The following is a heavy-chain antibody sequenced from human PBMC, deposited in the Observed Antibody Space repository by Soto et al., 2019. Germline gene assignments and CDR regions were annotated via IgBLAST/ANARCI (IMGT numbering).Heavy chain of an antibody. Sequence: QVQLVQSGAEVKKPGSSVKVSCKASGGTFSSYAISWVRQAPGQGLEWMGWIIPIFGTANYAQKFQGRVTINADESTSTAYMELSSLRSEDTAVYYCARDEPGAPTQSSSKDKYYYYYGMDVWGQGTTVTVSS. CDR1: GGTFSSYA. J-gene: IGHJ6*02. V-gene: IGHV1-69*01. D-gene: IGHD6-6*01. CDR3: ARDEPGAPTQSSSKDKYYYYYGMDV. CDR2: IIPIFGTA.